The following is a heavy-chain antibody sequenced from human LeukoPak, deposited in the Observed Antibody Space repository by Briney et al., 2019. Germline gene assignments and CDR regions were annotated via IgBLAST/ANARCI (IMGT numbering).Heavy chain of an antibody. Sequence: SETLSLTCAVSGGSLITANFFWGWIRQPPGKGLEWIGSVYYSGKTYYNPSLKSRVSISVDTSKNQFSLKLTSVTAADTAVYYCAREASGGYDILNGYFNSGFDIWGQGTTVTASS. CDR2: VYYSGKT. CDR1: GGSLITANFF. J-gene: IGHJ3*02. V-gene: IGHV4-39*07. CDR3: AREASGGYDILNGYFNSGFDI. D-gene: IGHD3-9*01.